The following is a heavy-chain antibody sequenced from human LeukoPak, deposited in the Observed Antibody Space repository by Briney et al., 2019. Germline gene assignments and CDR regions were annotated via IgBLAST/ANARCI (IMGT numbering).Heavy chain of an antibody. CDR3: ARVQYHFYYMDY. D-gene: IGHD3-10*01. CDR1: GFTFSSYS. CDR2: ISSSSSYI. V-gene: IGHV3-21*04. Sequence: PGGSLRLSCAASGFTFSSYSMNWVRQAPGKGLEWVSSISSSSSYIYYADSVKGRFTISRDNAKNSLYLQMNSLRAEDTAVYYCARVQYHFYYMDYWGQGTLVTVSS. J-gene: IGHJ4*02.